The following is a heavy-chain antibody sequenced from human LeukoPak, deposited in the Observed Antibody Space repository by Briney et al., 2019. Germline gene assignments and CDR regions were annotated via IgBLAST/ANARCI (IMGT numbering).Heavy chain of an antibody. J-gene: IGHJ4*02. Sequence: GESLRISCKGSGYSFTSNWISWVRQMPGKGLEWMGRIDPSDSCTDYSPSFQGHVTISADKSISTAYLQWSSLKASDTAMYYCARATAVVSFDYWGQGTLVTVSS. D-gene: IGHD5-18*01. CDR1: GYSFTSNW. CDR3: ARATAVVSFDY. CDR2: IDPSDSCT. V-gene: IGHV5-10-1*01.